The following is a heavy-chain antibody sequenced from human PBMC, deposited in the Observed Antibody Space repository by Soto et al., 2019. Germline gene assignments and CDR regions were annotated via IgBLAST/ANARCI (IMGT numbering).Heavy chain of an antibody. CDR3: ARHVRGAVTMNWFDP. CDR2: VEYGGST. D-gene: IGHD4-17*01. J-gene: IGHJ5*02. V-gene: IGHV4-39*01. Sequence: PGGSLRLSCAASGFTFSNFYWGWIRQPPGKGLEWIGSVEYGGSTYDNPSLKSRVTLSADTSKNQFSLNLTSVTAADTAIYYCARHVRGAVTMNWFDPWGHGTLVTVS. CDR1: GFTFSNFY.